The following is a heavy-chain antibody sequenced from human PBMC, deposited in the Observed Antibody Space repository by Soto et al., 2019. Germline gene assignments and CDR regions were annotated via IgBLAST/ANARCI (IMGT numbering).Heavy chain of an antibody. CDR2: IYYSGST. D-gene: IGHD3-10*01. V-gene: IGHV4-39*01. J-gene: IGHJ6*03. Sequence: SETLSLTCTVSGGSISSSSYYWGWVRQPPGKGLEWIGSIYYSGSTYYNPSLKSRVTISVDTSKNQFSLKLSSVTAADTAVYYCARLRWFGELLYGSDYYYYYYMDVWGKGTTVTVSS. CDR1: GGSISSSSYY. CDR3: ARLRWFGELLYGSDYYYYYYMDV.